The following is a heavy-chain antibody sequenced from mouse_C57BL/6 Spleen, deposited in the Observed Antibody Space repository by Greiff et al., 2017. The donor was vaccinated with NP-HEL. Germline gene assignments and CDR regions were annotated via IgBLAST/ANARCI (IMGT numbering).Heavy chain of an antibody. V-gene: IGHV5-2*01. Sequence: EVQLVESGGGLVQPGESLKLSCESNEYEFPSHDMSWVRKTPEKRLELVAAINSDGGSTYYPDTMERRFIISRDNTKKTLYLQMSSLRSEDTALYYCARHAPHYYGSSYGYWYFDVWGTGTTVTVSS. D-gene: IGHD1-1*01. CDR2: INSDGGST. CDR1: EYEFPSHD. CDR3: ARHAPHYYGSSYGYWYFDV. J-gene: IGHJ1*03.